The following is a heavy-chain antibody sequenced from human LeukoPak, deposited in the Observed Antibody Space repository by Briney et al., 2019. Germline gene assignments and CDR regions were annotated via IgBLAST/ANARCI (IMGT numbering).Heavy chain of an antibody. J-gene: IGHJ5*02. CDR2: IYHSGST. CDR3: ARVGLFLGEQYHLFAP. CDR1: GYSISSGYY. D-gene: IGHD3-16*01. V-gene: IGHV4-38-2*02. Sequence: PSETLSLTCTVSGYSISSGYYWGWIRQPPGKGLEWIGSIYHSGSTYYNPSLKSRVTISVDTSKNQFSLKLSSVTAADPAGYYCARVGLFLGEQYHLFAPWPQGTLVPVPS.